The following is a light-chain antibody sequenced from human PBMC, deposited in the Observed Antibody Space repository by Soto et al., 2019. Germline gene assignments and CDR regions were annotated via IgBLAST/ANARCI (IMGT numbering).Light chain of an antibody. CDR2: DNY. Sequence: QAVVTQPPSVSAAPGQKVIISCSGSSSNIESNFVSWYQQLPGTAPKLLIFDNYKRPSGIPDRFSGSKSGTSATLGITGLQTGDEADYYCVAWDTSLTTTVLFGGGTKVTVL. CDR3: VAWDTSLTTTVL. CDR1: SSNIESNF. V-gene: IGLV1-51*01. J-gene: IGLJ2*01.